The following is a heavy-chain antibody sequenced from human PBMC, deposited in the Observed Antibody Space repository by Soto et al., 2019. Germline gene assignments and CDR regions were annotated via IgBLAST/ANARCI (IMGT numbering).Heavy chain of an antibody. J-gene: IGHJ5*02. CDR1: GGSISSYY. V-gene: IGHV4-59*08. CDR3: VSVPGWSSWANWFEP. CDR2: IYYTGGT. D-gene: IGHD6-13*01. Sequence: SETLSLTCTVSGGSISSYYWNWIRQPPGKGLEWIGYIYYTGGTNYNPSLKSRVTISVDTSKNQFSLKLSSVTAADTAVYYCVSVPGWSSWANWFEPWGQGTLVTVSS.